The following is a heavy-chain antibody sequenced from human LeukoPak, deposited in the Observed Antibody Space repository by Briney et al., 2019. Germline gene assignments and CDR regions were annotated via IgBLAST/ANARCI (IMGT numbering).Heavy chain of an antibody. J-gene: IGHJ6*02. CDR2: ISGSGVST. CDR3: ARDSSGYSYYYYGMDV. Sequence: GGSLRLSCAASGFRFSSYAMSWVRQAPGKGLEWVSAISGSGVSTYYADSVKGRFTVSRDNSKNTLYLQMNSLRAEDTAVYYCARDSSGYSYYYYGMDVWGQGTTVTVSS. V-gene: IGHV3-23*01. CDR1: GFRFSSYA. D-gene: IGHD3-22*01.